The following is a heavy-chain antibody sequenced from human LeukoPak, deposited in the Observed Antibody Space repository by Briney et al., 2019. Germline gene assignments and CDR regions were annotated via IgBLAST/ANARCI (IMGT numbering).Heavy chain of an antibody. CDR3: ARGPDHAKVGY. CDR1: GGSFSHNY. D-gene: IGHD1-14*01. Sequence: PSETLSLTCAVYGGSFSHNYWNWVRQPPEKGLEWIGEINHSGISDYNPSLSSRVTMSLDTSKNHFSLKLASVTAADTAVYYCARGPDHAKVGYWGQGTPVTVSS. J-gene: IGHJ4*02. V-gene: IGHV4-34*01. CDR2: INHSGIS.